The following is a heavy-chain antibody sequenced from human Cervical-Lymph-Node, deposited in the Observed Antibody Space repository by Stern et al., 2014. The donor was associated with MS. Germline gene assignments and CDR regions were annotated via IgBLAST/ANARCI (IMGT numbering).Heavy chain of an antibody. CDR2: MNPHRDNT. Sequence: DQLVESGAEVKTPGASVKVSCKASGYTFTSYDLNWVRQATGHGLEWMGWMNPHRDNTDYAQKFQGRVTMTRNTSISTAYMELSSLRSEDTAVYYCARGPLLLTPSGSLDYWGQGTLVTVSS. D-gene: IGHD6-19*01. CDR1: GYTFTSYD. J-gene: IGHJ4*02. V-gene: IGHV1-8*01. CDR3: ARGPLLLTPSGSLDY.